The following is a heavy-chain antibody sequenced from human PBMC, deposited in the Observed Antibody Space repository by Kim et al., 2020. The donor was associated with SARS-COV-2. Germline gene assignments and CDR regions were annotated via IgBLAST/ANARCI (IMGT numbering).Heavy chain of an antibody. V-gene: IGHV3-7*01. D-gene: IGHD3-22*01. CDR3: ARPSPPGSSGYYGRGAFDI. CDR1: GFTFSSYW. J-gene: IGHJ3*02. CDR2: IKQDGSEK. Sequence: GGSLRLSCAASGFTFSSYWMSWVRQAPGKGLEWVANIKQDGSEKYYVDSVKGRFTISRDNAKNSLYLQMNSLRAEDTAVYYCARPSPPGSSGYYGRGAFDIWGQGTMVTVSS.